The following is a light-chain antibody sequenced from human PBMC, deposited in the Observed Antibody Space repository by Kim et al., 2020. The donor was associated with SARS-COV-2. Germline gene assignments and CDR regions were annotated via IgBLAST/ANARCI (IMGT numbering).Light chain of an antibody. CDR2: EDI. V-gene: IGLV6-57*04. CDR1: SGSIASNY. CDR3: QSYDKSNYI. Sequence: NFMLTQPHSVSESPEETVTISCTRSSGSIASNYVQGYQQRPGSAPTTVIYEDIRRPSGVPDRFSGSIDSSSNSASLIISGLKTEDEADYYCQSYDKSNYIFGTGTKVTVL. J-gene: IGLJ1*01.